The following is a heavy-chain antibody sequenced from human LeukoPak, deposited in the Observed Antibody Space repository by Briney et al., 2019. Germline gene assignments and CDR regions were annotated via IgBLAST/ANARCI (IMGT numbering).Heavy chain of an antibody. V-gene: IGHV3-48*03. CDR1: GLTLSHFE. D-gene: IGHD3-3*01. CDR2: ITGDGRTV. CDR3: AILDAGIQFDS. J-gene: IGHJ4*02. Sequence: PGGSLRLSCTASGLTLSHFEMNWVRQTVGKGLQWVAHITGDGRTVYYTDPVKGRFTISRDDTKNSLHLQMNTLSAEDSGLYYCAILDAGIQFDSWGPGTLVTVSS.